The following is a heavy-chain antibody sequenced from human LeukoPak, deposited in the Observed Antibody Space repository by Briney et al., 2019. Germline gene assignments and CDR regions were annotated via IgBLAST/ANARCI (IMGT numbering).Heavy chain of an antibody. CDR2: ISAYNGNT. J-gene: IGHJ6*02. CDR1: GYTFTSYG. Sequence: ASVKVSCKASGYTFTSYGVSWVRQAPGQGLEWMGWISAYNGNTNYAQKLQGRVTMTTDTSTSTAYMELRSLRSDDTAVYYYARDLFCPPSSTSCYATYYYYGMDVWGQGTTVTVSS. D-gene: IGHD2-2*01. V-gene: IGHV1-18*01. CDR3: ARDLFCPPSSTSCYATYYYYGMDV.